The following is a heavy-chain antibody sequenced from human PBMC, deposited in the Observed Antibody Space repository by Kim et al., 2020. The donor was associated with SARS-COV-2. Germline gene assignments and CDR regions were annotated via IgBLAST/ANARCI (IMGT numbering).Heavy chain of an antibody. CDR3: AKASSRGAYLTYFDY. D-gene: IGHD1-26*01. J-gene: IGHJ4*02. Sequence: SVRGRFTISRDDSKNTLHLQRNSLRAEDTAVYYCAKASSRGAYLTYFDYWGPGTLVTVSS. V-gene: IGHV3-23*01.